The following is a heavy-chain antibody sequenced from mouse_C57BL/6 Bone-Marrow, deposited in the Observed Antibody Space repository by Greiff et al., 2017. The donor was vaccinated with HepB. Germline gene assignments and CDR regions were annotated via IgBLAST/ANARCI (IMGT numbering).Heavy chain of an antibody. V-gene: IGHV1-50*01. CDR2: IDPSDSYT. J-gene: IGHJ1*03. CDR3: KTPYYYGSSDQEGGYFDV. Sequence: QVQLQQPGAELVKPGASVKLSCKASGYTFTSYWMQWVKQRPGQGLEWIGEIDPSDSYTNYNQKFKGKATLTVDTSSSTAYMQLSSLTSEDSAVYYYKTPYYYGSSDQEGGYFDVWGTGTTVTVSS. D-gene: IGHD1-1*01. CDR1: GYTFTSYW.